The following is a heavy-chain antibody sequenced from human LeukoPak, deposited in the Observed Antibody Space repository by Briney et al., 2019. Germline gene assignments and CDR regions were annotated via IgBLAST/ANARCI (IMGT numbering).Heavy chain of an antibody. V-gene: IGHV1-18*01. J-gene: IGHJ4*02. CDR3: SSQGAYSYADYFFDY. CDR2: ISAYNGNT. D-gene: IGHD5-18*01. CDR1: GYTFTSYG. Sequence: ASVKVSCKASGYTFTSYGISWVRQAPGQGLEWMGWISAYNGNTNYAQKLQGRVTMTTDTSTSTAYMELRSLRSDDTAVYYCSSQGAYSYADYFFDYWGQGTLVTVSS.